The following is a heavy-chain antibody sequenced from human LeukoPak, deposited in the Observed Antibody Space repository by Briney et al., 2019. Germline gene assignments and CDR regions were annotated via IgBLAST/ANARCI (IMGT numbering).Heavy chain of an antibody. CDR2: IIPIFGTA. V-gene: IGHV1-69*05. J-gene: IGHJ4*02. D-gene: IGHD2-2*01. Sequence: SVTVSCKASGGTFSSYAISWVRQAPGQGLEWMGGIIPIFGTANYAQKFQGRVTITTDESTSTAYMELSSLRSEDTAVYYCAGQRGVVVPQPFDYWGQGTLVTVSS. CDR1: GGTFSSYA. CDR3: AGQRGVVVPQPFDY.